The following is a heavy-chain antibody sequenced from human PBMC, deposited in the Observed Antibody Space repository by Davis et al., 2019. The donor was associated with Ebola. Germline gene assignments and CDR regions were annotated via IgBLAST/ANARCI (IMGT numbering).Heavy chain of an antibody. CDR2: ISWNSGSM. J-gene: IGHJ3*02. Sequence: PGGSLRLSCAASGFTFDDYAMHWVRQAPGKGLEWVSGISWNSGSMAYADSVKGRFTISRDNAKNSLSLQMNSLRAEDTALYYCAKPQRGYSYDGLDIWGQGTMVTVSS. CDR1: GFTFDDYA. CDR3: AKPQRGYSYDGLDI. V-gene: IGHV3-9*01. D-gene: IGHD5-18*01.